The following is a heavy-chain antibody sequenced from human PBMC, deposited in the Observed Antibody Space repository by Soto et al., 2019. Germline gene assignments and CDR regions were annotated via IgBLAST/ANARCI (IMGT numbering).Heavy chain of an antibody. CDR2: INAGNGHT. V-gene: IGHV1-3*01. Sequence: GASVKVSCKASGFIFTGYAMHWVRQAPGQRLEWMGWINAGNGHTKDSQKVQGRVTITRDTSASTAYMELSSLRSEDTAVYYCTRALGRLGIYYGMAIWGQGTTVTVSS. CDR1: GFIFTGYA. J-gene: IGHJ6*02. CDR3: TRALGRLGIYYGMAI. D-gene: IGHD1-26*01.